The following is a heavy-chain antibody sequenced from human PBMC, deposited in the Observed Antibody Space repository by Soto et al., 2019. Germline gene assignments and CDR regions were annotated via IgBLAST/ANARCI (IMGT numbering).Heavy chain of an antibody. D-gene: IGHD2-15*01. CDR3: ARPTVVVVASKPRWFDP. J-gene: IGHJ5*02. CDR2: ISGSGAST. CDR1: GFTFSTYA. V-gene: IGHV3-23*01. Sequence: GSLRLSCAASGFTFSTYAMSWVRQAPGKGLEWVSVISGSGASTYYADSVKGRFTISRDNSENTLYLQMNSLRAEDTAIYYCARPTVVVVASKPRWFDPWGRGTLVTVSS.